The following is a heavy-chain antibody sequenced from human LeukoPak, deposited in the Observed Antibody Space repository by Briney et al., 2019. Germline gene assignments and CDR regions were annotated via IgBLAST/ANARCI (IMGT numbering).Heavy chain of an antibody. CDR2: IKSKTDGGTT. J-gene: IGHJ4*02. CDR1: GFTFSNAW. D-gene: IGHD4-23*01. CDR3: TTDYGGNLGYYFDY. V-gene: IGHV3-15*01. Sequence: GGSLRLSCAASGFTFSNAWMSWVRQAPGKGLEWVGRIKSKTDGGTTDYAAPVKGRFTISRDDSKNTLYLQMNSLKTEDTAVYYCTTDYGGNLGYYFDYWGQGTLVTVSS.